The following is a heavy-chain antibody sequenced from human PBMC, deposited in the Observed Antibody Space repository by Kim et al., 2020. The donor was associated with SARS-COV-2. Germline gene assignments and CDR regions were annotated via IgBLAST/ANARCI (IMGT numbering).Heavy chain of an antibody. V-gene: IGHV3-48*03. CDR3: ARALYSSSSGLRY. J-gene: IGHJ4*02. CDR1: GFTFSSYE. CDR2: ISSSGSTI. D-gene: IGHD6-6*01. Sequence: GGSLRLSCAASGFTFSSYEMNWVRQAPGKGLEWVSYISSSGSTIYYADSVKGRFTISRDNAKNSLYLQMNSLRAEDTAVYYCARALYSSSSGLRYWGQGTLVTVSS.